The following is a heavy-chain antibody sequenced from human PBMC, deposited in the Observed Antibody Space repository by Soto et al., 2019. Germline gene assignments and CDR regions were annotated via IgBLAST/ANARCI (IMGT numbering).Heavy chain of an antibody. CDR2: TYYRSKWYN. V-gene: IGHV6-1*01. CDR1: GDSVSSNSAA. D-gene: IGHD6-6*01. J-gene: IGHJ6*02. Sequence: PSQTLSLTCAISGDSVSSNSAAWNWIRQSPSRGLEWLGRTYYRSKWYNDYAVSVKSRITINPDTSKNQFSLQLNSVTPEDTAVYYCARDLPLAARLRGSSARMDVWGQGTTVTVSS. CDR3: ARDLPLAARLRGSSARMDV.